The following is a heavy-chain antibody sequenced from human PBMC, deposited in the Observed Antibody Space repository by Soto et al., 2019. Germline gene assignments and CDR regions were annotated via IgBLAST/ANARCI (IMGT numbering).Heavy chain of an antibody. J-gene: IGHJ6*03. V-gene: IGHV1-18*01. CDR3: ARDHRIAAAGQYYYYYYYMDV. Sequence: EASVKVSCKASGYTFTSYGISWVRQAPGQGLEWMGWISAYNGNTNYAQKLQGRVTMTTDTSTSTAYMELRSLRSDDTAVYYCARDHRIAAAGQYYYYYYYMDVWGKGTTVTVSS. CDR1: GYTFTSYG. D-gene: IGHD6-13*01. CDR2: ISAYNGNT.